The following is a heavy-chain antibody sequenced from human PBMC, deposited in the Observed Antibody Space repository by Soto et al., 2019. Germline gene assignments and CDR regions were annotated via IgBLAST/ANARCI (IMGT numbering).Heavy chain of an antibody. J-gene: IGHJ4*02. Sequence: GGSLRLSCAASGFTFSSYSMNWVRQAPGKGLEWVSSISSSSSYIYYADSVKGRFTISRDNAKNSLYLQMNSLRAEDTAVYYCAREEETMVRGVIIKPIDYWGQGTLVTVSS. CDR3: AREEETMVRGVIIKPIDY. V-gene: IGHV3-21*01. D-gene: IGHD3-10*01. CDR2: ISSSSSYI. CDR1: GFTFSSYS.